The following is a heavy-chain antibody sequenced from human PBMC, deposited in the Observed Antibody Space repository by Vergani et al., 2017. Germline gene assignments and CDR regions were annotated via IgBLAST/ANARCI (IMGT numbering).Heavy chain of an antibody. CDR1: SHTFQTYG. Sequence: QVQLVQSGAELKKPGASVSVSCTGSSHTFQTYGISWVRQAPGKGLEWMAWIRPYTGHTIYAQKFQDRVTMTADTSTNTAYMELRSLRSDDTAVYFCASVAPSNSEVTPTAFDVWGQGTMVTVSS. D-gene: IGHD1-1*01. V-gene: IGHV1-18*01. CDR2: IRPYTGHT. CDR3: ASVAPSNSEVTPTAFDV. J-gene: IGHJ3*01.